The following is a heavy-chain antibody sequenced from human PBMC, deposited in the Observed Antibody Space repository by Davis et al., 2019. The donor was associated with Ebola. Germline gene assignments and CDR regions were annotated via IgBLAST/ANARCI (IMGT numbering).Heavy chain of an antibody. J-gene: IGHJ6*03. CDR1: GFTFDDYT. V-gene: IGHV3-43*01. CDR2: ISWDGGST. D-gene: IGHD6-6*01. CDR3: AKGDGVALYSSSSRAYYYYMDV. Sequence: PGGSLRLSCAASGFTFDDYTMNWVRQAPGKGLEWVSLISWDGGSTYYADSVKGRFTISRDNSKNSLYLQMNSLRTEDTALYYCAKGDGVALYSSSSRAYYYYMDVWGKGTTVTVSS.